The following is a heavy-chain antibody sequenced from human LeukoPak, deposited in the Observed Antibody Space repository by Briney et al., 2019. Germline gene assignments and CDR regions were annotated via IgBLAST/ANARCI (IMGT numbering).Heavy chain of an antibody. CDR2: ISGSGGST. CDR3: AKDSPNYDFWSGYYID. Sequence: GGSLRLSCAASGFTFSTYAMSWVRQAPGKGLEWVSAISGSGGSTYYADSVKGRFTISRDNSKNTLYLQMNSLRAEDTAVYYCAKDSPNYDFWSGYYIDWGQGTLVTVSS. D-gene: IGHD3-3*01. V-gene: IGHV3-23*01. J-gene: IGHJ4*02. CDR1: GFTFSTYA.